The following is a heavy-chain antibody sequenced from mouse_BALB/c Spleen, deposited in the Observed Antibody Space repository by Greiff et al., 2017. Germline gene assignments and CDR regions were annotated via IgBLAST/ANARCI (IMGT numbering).Heavy chain of an antibody. V-gene: IGHV2-6-7*01. J-gene: IGHJ2*01. CDR2: IWGDGST. CDR1: GFSLTGYG. Sequence: VQLQESGPGLVAPSQSLSITCTVSGFSLTGYGVNWVRQPPGKGLEWLGMIWGDGSTDYNSALKSRLSISKDNSKSQVFLKMNSLQTDDTARYYCARDRAGDYGYFDDWGQGTTLTVSS. D-gene: IGHD2-4*01. CDR3: ARDRAGDYGYFDD.